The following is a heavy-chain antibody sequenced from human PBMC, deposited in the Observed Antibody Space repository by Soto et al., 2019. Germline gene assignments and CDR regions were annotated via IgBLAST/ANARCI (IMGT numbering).Heavy chain of an antibody. V-gene: IGHV4-38-2*01. CDR3: ARHEAGWYFDS. CDR2: IYHSGST. J-gene: IGHJ4*02. D-gene: IGHD6-25*01. Sequence: PSETLSLTCAVSGYSISSGYYWGWIRQPPGKGLEWIGSIYHSGSTYYNPSLKSRVTISVDTSKNQFSLKLSSVTAADTAVYYCARHEAGWYFDSWGQGTLVTVSS. CDR1: GYSISSGYY.